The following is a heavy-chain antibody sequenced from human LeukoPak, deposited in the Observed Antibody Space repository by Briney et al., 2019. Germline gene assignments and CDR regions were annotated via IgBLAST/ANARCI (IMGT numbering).Heavy chain of an antibody. Sequence: PGGSPRLSCAASGFTVSSNYMSWVRQAPGKGLEWVSVIYSGGSTYYADSVKGRFTISRDNSKNTLYLQMNSLRVEDAAIYYCAKRRYCSTTSCHGIDYWGQGTLVTVSS. CDR2: IYSGGST. CDR3: AKRRYCSTTSCHGIDY. CDR1: GFTVSSNY. D-gene: IGHD2-2*01. V-gene: IGHV3-66*01. J-gene: IGHJ4*02.